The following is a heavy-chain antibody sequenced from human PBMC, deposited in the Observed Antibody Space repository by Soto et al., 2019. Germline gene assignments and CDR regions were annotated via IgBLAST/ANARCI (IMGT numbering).Heavy chain of an antibody. CDR2: IYWDGDK. CDR1: RSSRSTNELE. J-gene: IGHJ3*02. CDR3: AHSLVGASGFDI. D-gene: IGHD1-26*01. V-gene: IGHV2-5*02. Sequence: PTQTLPRTCTVSRSSRSTNELEVGWILQPPGKALEWLALIYWDGDKRYSPSLKSRLTITKDTSKNQVVLTMTNMDPVYTATYYYAHSLVGASGFDIWGQGRLITV.